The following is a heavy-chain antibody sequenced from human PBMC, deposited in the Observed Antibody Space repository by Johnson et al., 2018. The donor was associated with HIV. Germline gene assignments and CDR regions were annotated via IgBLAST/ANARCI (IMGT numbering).Heavy chain of an antibody. Sequence: QVQLVESGGGVVRPGRSLRLSCAASGFTFSSFAMHWVRQAPGKGLEWVALISDDVSSTFYVDSVKGRFTISRDNANNTLYLQMSGLSAEDTAVYYCATGEEAFCGGDCYSGGFDIWGQGTMVTVSS. J-gene: IGHJ3*02. CDR2: ISDDVSST. V-gene: IGHV3-30*04. CDR1: GFTFSSFA. D-gene: IGHD2-21*01. CDR3: ATGEEAFCGGDCYSGGFDI.